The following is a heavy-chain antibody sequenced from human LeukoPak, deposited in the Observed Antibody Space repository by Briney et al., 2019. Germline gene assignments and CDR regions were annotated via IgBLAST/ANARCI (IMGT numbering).Heavy chain of an antibody. CDR2: ISGSGGST. V-gene: IGHV3-23*01. CDR3: ARDRSGHGDSYYFDY. J-gene: IGHJ4*02. D-gene: IGHD4-17*01. Sequence: GGSLRLSCAASGFTFSSYAMSWVRQAPGKGLEWVSAISGSGGSTYYADSVKGRFTISRDNSKNTLYLQMNSLRAEDTAVYYCARDRSGHGDSYYFDYWGQGTLVTVSS. CDR1: GFTFSSYA.